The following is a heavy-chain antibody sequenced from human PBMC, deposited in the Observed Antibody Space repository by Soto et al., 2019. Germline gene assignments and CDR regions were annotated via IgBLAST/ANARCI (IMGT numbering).Heavy chain of an antibody. D-gene: IGHD4-4*01. V-gene: IGHV1-18*01. CDR1: GYTFTSYG. J-gene: IGHJ4*02. CDR3: ARVRALTTRQNYFDY. CDR2: ISAYNGNT. Sequence: ASVKVSCKASGYTFTSYGISWVRQAPGQGLEWMGWISAYNGNTNYAQKLQGRVTMTTDTSTSTAYMELRSLRSDDTAVYYCARVRALTTRQNYFDYWGQGTLVTVSS.